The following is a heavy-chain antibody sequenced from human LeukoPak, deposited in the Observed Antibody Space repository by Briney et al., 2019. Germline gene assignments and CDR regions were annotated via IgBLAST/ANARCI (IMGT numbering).Heavy chain of an antibody. CDR3: ARDTRDIVVVVARPDAFDI. Sequence: ASVKVSCKASGYTFTGYYMHWVRQAPGQGLEWMGWINPNSGGTNYAQKFQGRVTMTRDTSISTAYMELSRLRSDDTAVYYCARDTRDIVVVVARPDAFDIWGQGTMVTVSS. J-gene: IGHJ3*02. CDR2: INPNSGGT. D-gene: IGHD2-15*01. CDR1: GYTFTGYY. V-gene: IGHV1-2*02.